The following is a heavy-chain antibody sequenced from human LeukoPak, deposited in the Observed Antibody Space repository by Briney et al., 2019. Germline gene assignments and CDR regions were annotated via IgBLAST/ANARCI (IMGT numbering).Heavy chain of an antibody. CDR1: GFTFSSYG. Sequence: GRSLRLSCAASGFTFSSYGMHWVRQAPGKGLEWVAVISYDGSNKYYADSVKGQFTISRDNSKNTLYLQMNSLRAEDTAVYYCALYYYDSSGFDYWGQGTLVTVSS. CDR3: ALYYYDSSGFDY. V-gene: IGHV3-30*03. CDR2: ISYDGSNK. J-gene: IGHJ4*02. D-gene: IGHD3-22*01.